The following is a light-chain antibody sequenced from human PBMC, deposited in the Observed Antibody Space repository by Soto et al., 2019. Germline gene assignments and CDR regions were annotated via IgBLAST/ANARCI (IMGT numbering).Light chain of an antibody. CDR3: QQYGSSPPIT. J-gene: IGKJ5*01. Sequence: DIVMKQSPGTLSLSPGERATLSCRASQSLNSSYLAWHQQKPGQAPRLLIYDASSRATGIPDRFSGSGSGTDFTLTISRLEPEDSAVYYCQQYGSSPPITFGQGTRLGIK. CDR2: DAS. V-gene: IGKV3-20*01. CDR1: QSLNSSY.